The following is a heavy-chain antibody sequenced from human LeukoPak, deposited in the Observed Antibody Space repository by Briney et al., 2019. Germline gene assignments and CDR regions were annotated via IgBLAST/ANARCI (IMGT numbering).Heavy chain of an antibody. D-gene: IGHD6-13*01. CDR2: TNPNSGNT. J-gene: IGHJ5*02. CDR3: ARAMAAAGIADWFDP. Sequence: ASVKVSCKSSGYTFTCYDINWVRQATGQGLEWMGWTNPNSGNTGYAQKFQGRVTITRNTSISTAYMELSSLRSEDTAVYYCARAMAAAGIADWFDPWGQGTLVTVSS. V-gene: IGHV1-8*03. CDR1: GYTFTCYD.